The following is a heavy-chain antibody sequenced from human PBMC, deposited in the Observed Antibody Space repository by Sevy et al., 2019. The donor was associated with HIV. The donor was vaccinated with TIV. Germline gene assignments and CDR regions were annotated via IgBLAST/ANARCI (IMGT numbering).Heavy chain of an antibody. CDR1: GFTFGSYT. V-gene: IGHV3-30-3*01. CDR3: ARDNSGYFFFDY. D-gene: IGHD3-22*01. J-gene: IGHJ4*02. Sequence: GGSLRLSCAASGFTFGSYTLHWVRQAPGKGLEWVALISQTYDGSKKYYTDPVQGRFTISRDNSKNTLYLQMDSLRPEETAVYYCARDNSGYFFFDYWGQGILVTVSS. CDR2: ISQTYDGSKK.